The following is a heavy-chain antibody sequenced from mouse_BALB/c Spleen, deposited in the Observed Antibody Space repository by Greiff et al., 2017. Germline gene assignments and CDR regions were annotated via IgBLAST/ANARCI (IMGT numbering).Heavy chain of an antibody. V-gene: IGHV14-3*02. CDR2: IDPANGNT. Sequence: EVKLMESGAELVKPGASVKLSCTASGFNIKDTYMHWVKQRPEQGLEWIGRIDPANGNTKYDPKFQGKATITADTSSNTAYLQLSSLTSEDTAVYYCARDGNYGGAWFAYWGQGTLVTVSA. D-gene: IGHD2-1*01. CDR3: ARDGNYGGAWFAY. CDR1: GFNIKDTY. J-gene: IGHJ3*01.